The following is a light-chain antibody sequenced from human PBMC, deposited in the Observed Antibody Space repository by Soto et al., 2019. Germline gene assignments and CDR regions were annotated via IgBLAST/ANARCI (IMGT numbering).Light chain of an antibody. CDR1: QSVSSN. CDR2: GAS. V-gene: IGKV3-15*01. J-gene: IGKJ1*01. CDR3: QHSWT. Sequence: EIVMTQSPATLSVTPGERATLSCRASQSVSSNLAWYQQKPGQAPRLLIYGASTRATGIPARFSGGGSGTEFTLTISSLQSEDFAVYYCQHSWTFGQGTKVDI.